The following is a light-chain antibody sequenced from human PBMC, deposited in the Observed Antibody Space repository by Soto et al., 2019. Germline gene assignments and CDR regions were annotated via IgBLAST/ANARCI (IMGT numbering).Light chain of an antibody. J-gene: IGKJ1*01. V-gene: IGKV3-20*01. CDR3: QQYGNSPQT. CDR1: QSVNSSY. CDR2: GAS. Sequence: EIVLTQSPGTLYLSPEERVTLSCRASQSVNSSYLAWYQHKPGQAPRLLIYGASTRATGIPDRFSGSGSGTDFTLTIARLEPGDFAVYYCQQYGNSPQTFGQGTKVDIK.